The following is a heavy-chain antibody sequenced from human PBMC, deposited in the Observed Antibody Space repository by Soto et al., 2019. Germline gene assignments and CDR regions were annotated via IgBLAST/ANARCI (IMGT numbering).Heavy chain of an antibody. CDR1: GFTFSDYW. V-gene: IGHV3-7*01. CDR3: ARDGVITFGGVIVLDY. Sequence: EVQLVESGGGLVQPGGSLRLSCAASGFTFSDYWMSWVRQAPGKGLEWVANIKQDGSDKYYVDSVNGRSTISRDNAKNSLHLQMNSLRAEDTAVYYCARDGVITFGGVIVLDYWGQGTLVTVSS. J-gene: IGHJ4*02. D-gene: IGHD3-16*02. CDR2: IKQDGSDK.